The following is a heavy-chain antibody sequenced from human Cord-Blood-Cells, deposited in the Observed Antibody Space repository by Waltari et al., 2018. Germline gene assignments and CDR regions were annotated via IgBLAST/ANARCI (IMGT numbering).Heavy chain of an antibody. D-gene: IGHD6-13*01. Sequence: QLQLQESGPGLVKPSETLSLTCTVSGGSISSGRYYWSWIHHPPGKGLEWIGSIYYSGSTYYNPSLNSRVTISVDTSKNQFSLKLSSVTAADTAVYYCARPYSSSWYYFDYWGQGTLVTVSS. V-gene: IGHV4-39*01. CDR3: ARPYSSSWYYFDY. CDR2: IYYSGST. CDR1: GGSISSGRYY. J-gene: IGHJ4*02.